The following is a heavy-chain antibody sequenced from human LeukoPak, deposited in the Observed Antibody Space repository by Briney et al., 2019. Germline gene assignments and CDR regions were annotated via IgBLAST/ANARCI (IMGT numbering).Heavy chain of an antibody. J-gene: IGHJ6*03. CDR1: GGSISSYY. V-gene: IGHV4-59*01. CDR2: IYYSGST. Sequence: SETLSLTCTVSGGSISSYYWSWLRQPPGKGLEWIGYIYYSGSTNYKSSLKSRVTISVDTSKNQFSLKLSSVTAADTAVYYCARTTEGGYSNGYFYYYYMDVWGKGTTVTISS. D-gene: IGHD4-11*01. CDR3: ARTTEGGYSNGYFYYYYMDV.